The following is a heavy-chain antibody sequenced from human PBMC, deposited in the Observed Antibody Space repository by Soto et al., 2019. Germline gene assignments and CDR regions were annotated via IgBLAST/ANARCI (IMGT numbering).Heavy chain of an antibody. Sequence: EVQLLESGGGLVQPGGSLRLSCAASGFTFSSYAMSWVRQAPGKGLEWVSAISGSGGSTYYADSVKGRFTISRDNSKNTLYLQMNSLRAEYTAVYDCAKDRVSPTVTSSLGWGQGTLVTVSS. CDR1: GFTFSSYA. J-gene: IGHJ4*02. D-gene: IGHD4-17*01. V-gene: IGHV3-23*01. CDR3: AKDRVSPTVTSSLG. CDR2: ISGSGGST.